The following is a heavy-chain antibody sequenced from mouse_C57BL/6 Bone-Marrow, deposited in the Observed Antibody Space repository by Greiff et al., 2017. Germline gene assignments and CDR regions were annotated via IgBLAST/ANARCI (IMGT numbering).Heavy chain of an antibody. V-gene: IGHV3-8*01. Sequence: EVKLVESGPGLAKPSQTLSLTCSVTGYSITSDYWNWIRKFPGNKLEYMGYISYSGSTYYNPSLKSRISITRDTSKNQYYLQLNSVTTEDTATYYCARSHYYGSSWDYFDYWGQGTTHTVSS. D-gene: IGHD1-1*01. CDR2: ISYSGST. CDR3: ARSHYYGSSWDYFDY. J-gene: IGHJ2*01. CDR1: GYSITSDY.